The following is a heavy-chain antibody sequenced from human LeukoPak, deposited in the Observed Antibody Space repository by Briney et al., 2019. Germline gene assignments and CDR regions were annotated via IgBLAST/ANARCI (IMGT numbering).Heavy chain of an antibody. CDR2: ISAYNGNT. CDR1: GYTFTSYG. J-gene: IGHJ4*02. Sequence: ASVKVSCKASGYTFTSYGISWVRQAPGQGLESMGWISAYNGNTNYAQKLQGRVTMTTDTSTSTAYMELRSLRSDDTAVYYCARDGYQSSGYYSLFDYWGQGTLVTVSS. CDR3: ARDGYQSSGYYSLFDY. V-gene: IGHV1-18*01. D-gene: IGHD3-22*01.